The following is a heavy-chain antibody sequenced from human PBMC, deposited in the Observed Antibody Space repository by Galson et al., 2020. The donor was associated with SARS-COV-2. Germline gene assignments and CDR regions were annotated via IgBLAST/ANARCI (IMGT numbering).Heavy chain of an antibody. CDR1: GFTFSSYS. Sequence: GGSLRLSCAASGFTFSSYSMNWVRQAPGKGLEWVSSISSSSSYIYYADSVKGRFTISRDNAKNSLYLQMNSLRAEDTAVYYCARDYYDFWSGYYEGPNWFDPWGQGTLVTVSS. CDR3: ARDYYDFWSGYYEGPNWFDP. J-gene: IGHJ5*02. D-gene: IGHD3-3*01. V-gene: IGHV3-21*01. CDR2: ISSSSSYI.